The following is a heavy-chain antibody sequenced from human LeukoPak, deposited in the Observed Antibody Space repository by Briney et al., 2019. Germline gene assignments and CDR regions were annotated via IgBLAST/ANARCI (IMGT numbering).Heavy chain of an antibody. J-gene: IGHJ6*03. V-gene: IGHV3-23*01. CDR1: GFTFSTYG. CDR3: AKDLGGRIYYYYYMDV. Sequence: GGTLRLSCAASGFTFSTYGMSWVRQAPGKGLEWVSTISGSGGSTYYADSVKGRFTISRDNSKNTLHLQMNSLRAEDTAVYYCAKDLGGRIYYYYYMDVWGKGTTVTISS. CDR2: ISGSGGST. D-gene: IGHD3-16*01.